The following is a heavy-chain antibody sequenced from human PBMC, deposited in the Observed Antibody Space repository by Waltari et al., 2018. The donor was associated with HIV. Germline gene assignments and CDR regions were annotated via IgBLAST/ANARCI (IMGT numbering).Heavy chain of an antibody. Sequence: QLQLRESGPRLVKPLETLALNCSVSGGSITTYLWNWYRQPPGKGLEWIGYIHSPGRTNYNPSLKSRVTISVDTSKTVFSLQLKSVTAVDTAIYYCARGIFGGNPGYWGRGTLITVS. J-gene: IGHJ4*02. CDR1: GGSITTYL. D-gene: IGHD2-15*01. CDR3: ARGIFGGNPGY. CDR2: IHSPGRT. V-gene: IGHV4-59*01.